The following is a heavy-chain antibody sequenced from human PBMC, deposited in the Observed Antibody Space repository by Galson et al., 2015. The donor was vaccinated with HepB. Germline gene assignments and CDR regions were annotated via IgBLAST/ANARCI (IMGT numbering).Heavy chain of an antibody. V-gene: IGHV3-30-3*01. CDR3: ARDTSRARVVVVPAASY. D-gene: IGHD2-2*01. CDR1: GFTFSSYA. CDR2: ISYDGSNK. J-gene: IGHJ4*02. Sequence: SLRLSCAASGFTFSSYAMHWVRQAPGKGLEWVAVISYDGSNKYYADSVKGRFTISRDNSKNTLYLQMNSLRAEDTAVYYCARDTSRARVVVVPAASYWGQGTLVTASS.